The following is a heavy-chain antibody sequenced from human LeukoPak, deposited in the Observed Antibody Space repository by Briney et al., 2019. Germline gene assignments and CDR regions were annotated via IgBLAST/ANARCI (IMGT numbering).Heavy chain of an antibody. V-gene: IGHV4-59*01. J-gene: IGHJ4*02. CDR3: ARGPLTRSGYSFDY. D-gene: IGHD3-22*01. Sequence: PSETLSLTCTVSGGSISSYCWSWIRQPPGKGLEWIGYIYYSGSTNYNPSLKSRVTISVDTSKNQFSLKLSSVTAADTAVYYCARGPLTRSGYSFDYWGQGTLVTVSS. CDR2: IYYSGST. CDR1: GGSISSYC.